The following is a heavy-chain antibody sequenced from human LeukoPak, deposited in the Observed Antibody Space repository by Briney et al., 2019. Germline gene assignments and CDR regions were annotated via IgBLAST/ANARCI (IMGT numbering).Heavy chain of an antibody. CDR3: ARYSGPSNWFDP. V-gene: IGHV4-59*01. CDR1: GGSISNYY. Sequence: SETLSLTCTASGGSISNYYWSWIRQPPGKGLEWIGYIYYSGSANYNPSLKSRVTISVATSKIQFSLKLASVTAADTAVYYCARYSGPSNWFDPWGQGTLVTVSS. D-gene: IGHD1-26*01. CDR2: IYYSGSA. J-gene: IGHJ5*02.